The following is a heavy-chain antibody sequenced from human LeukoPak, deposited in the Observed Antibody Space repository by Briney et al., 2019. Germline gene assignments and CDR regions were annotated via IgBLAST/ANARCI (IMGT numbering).Heavy chain of an antibody. V-gene: IGHV3-48*03. CDR2: ISSSGSTI. J-gene: IGHJ4*02. Sequence: GGSLRLSCAASGFTFSSYAMHWVRQAPGKGLEWVSYISSSGSTIYYADSVKGRFTISRDNAKNSLYLQMNSLRAEDTAVYYCAREHGGLSFPFDYWGQGTLVTVSS. D-gene: IGHD3-10*01. CDR3: AREHGGLSFPFDY. CDR1: GFTFSSYA.